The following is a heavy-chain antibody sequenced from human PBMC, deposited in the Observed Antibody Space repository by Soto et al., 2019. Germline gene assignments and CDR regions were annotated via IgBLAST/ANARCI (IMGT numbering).Heavy chain of an antibody. CDR1: GGSVSSGSYY. J-gene: IGHJ3*02. CDR3: ARDWVGYDILTGYYPDAFDI. CDR2: IYYSGST. D-gene: IGHD3-9*01. Sequence: QVQLQESGPGLVKPSETLSLTCTVSGGSVSSGSYYWSWIRQPPGKGLEWIGYIYYSGSTNYNPSLKSRVTISVDTSKNQFSLKLSSVTAADTAVYYCARDWVGYDILTGYYPDAFDIWGQGTMVTVSS. V-gene: IGHV4-61*01.